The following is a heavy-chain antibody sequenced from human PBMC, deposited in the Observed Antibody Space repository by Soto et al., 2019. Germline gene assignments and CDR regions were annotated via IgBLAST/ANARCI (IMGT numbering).Heavy chain of an antibody. J-gene: IGHJ4*02. CDR2: IWYDGSNK. D-gene: IGHD1-26*01. V-gene: IGHV3-33*01. Sequence: QVQLVESGGGVVQPGRSLRLSCAASGFTFSSCGMHWVRQAPGKGLEWVAVIWYDGSNKYYADSVKGRFTISSDNSKNTLYLQMNSLRAEDTAVYYCARVSEGGSYYGGLDYWGQGTLVTVSS. CDR1: GFTFSSCG. CDR3: ARVSEGGSYYGGLDY.